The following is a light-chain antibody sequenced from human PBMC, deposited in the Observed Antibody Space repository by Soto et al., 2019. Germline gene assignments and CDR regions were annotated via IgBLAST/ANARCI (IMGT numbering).Light chain of an antibody. CDR2: DAS. Sequence: EIVLTQSPATLSLSPGERATLSCRASQSVGSYLVWYQQKPGQAPRLLIYDASNRVTGIPARFSGSGSGTDFTLTISSLESEDFAVYYCQQRSDWPPITFGQGTRLEIK. J-gene: IGKJ5*01. CDR1: QSVGSY. V-gene: IGKV3-11*01. CDR3: QQRSDWPPIT.